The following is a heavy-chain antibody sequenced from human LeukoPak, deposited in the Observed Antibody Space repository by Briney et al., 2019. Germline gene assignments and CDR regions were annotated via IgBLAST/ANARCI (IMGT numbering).Heavy chain of an antibody. CDR2: INHSGST. V-gene: IGHV4-34*01. D-gene: IGHD2-15*01. CDR1: GGSFSGYY. J-gene: IGHJ6*03. Sequence: SETLSLTCAVYGGSFSGYYWSWIRQPPGKGLEWIGEINHSGSTNYNSSLKSRVTISVDTSKNQFSLKLSSVTAADTAVYYCARTTEGYCRGSTCYYYYYMNVWGKGTTVTVSS. CDR3: ARTTEGYCRGSTCYYYYYMNV.